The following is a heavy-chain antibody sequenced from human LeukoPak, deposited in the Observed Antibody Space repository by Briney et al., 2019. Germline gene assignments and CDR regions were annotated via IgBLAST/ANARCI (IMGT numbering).Heavy chain of an antibody. CDR3: ARVFDDFDY. CDR1: GFTFSSYS. J-gene: IGHJ4*02. CDR2: TSSSDSYR. D-gene: IGHD3-9*01. Sequence: RGSLRLSCAASGFTFSSYSMNWVRQAPGKGLEWVSSTSSSDSYRKYADSVKGRFTISRDNAKNSLYLQMNSLRAEDTAVYYCARVFDDFDYWGQGTLVTVSS. V-gene: IGHV3-21*01.